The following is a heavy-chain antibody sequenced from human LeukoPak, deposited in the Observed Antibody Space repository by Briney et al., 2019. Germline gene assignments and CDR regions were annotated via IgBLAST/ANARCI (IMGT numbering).Heavy chain of an antibody. J-gene: IGHJ4*02. Sequence: PSETLSLTCTVSLDSTTSNFWSWVRQPPGKGLEWIGEIHRSGSPNSNPSLQSLVTISIDRSRNQIALELSSVTAADTAVYYCAREILGGFNPGAYWGQGTLVTVSS. CDR2: IHRSGSP. CDR1: LDSTTSNF. D-gene: IGHD1-14*01. CDR3: AREILGGFNPGAY. V-gene: IGHV4-4*02.